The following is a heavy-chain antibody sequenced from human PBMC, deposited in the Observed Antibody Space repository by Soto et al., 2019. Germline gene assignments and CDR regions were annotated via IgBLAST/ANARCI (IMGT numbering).Heavy chain of an antibody. CDR3: ARGPREFYDSNGYYPWYFDY. D-gene: IGHD3-22*01. CDR2: IYYSGST. J-gene: IGHJ4*02. Sequence: ASETLSLTCSVSGGSISSYYWNWIRQPPGKGLEWIGYIYYSGSTNYNPSLKSRVTISLHKSEKQFSLKLSSVTAVDTAVYYCARGPREFYDSNGYYPWYFDYWGQGTPVTVSS. CDR1: GGSISSYY. V-gene: IGHV4-59*01.